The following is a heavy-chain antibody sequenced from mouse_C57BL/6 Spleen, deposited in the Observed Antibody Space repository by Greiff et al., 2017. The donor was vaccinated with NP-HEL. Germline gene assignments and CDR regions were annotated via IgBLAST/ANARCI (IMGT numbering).Heavy chain of an antibody. V-gene: IGHV1-54*01. J-gene: IGHJ1*03. CDR1: GYAFTNYL. CDR3: ARGATVVADYWYFDV. Sequence: VQLQQSGAELVRPGTSVKVSCKASGYAFTNYLIEWVKQRPGQGLEWIGVINPGSGGTNYNEKFKGKATLTADKSSSTAYMQLSSLTSEDSAVYCCARGATVVADYWYFDVWGTGTTVTVSS. CDR2: INPGSGGT. D-gene: IGHD1-1*01.